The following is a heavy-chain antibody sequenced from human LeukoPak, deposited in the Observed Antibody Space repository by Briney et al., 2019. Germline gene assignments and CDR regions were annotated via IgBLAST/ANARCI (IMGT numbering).Heavy chain of an antibody. V-gene: IGHV4-4*07. D-gene: IGHD5-12*01. J-gene: IGHJ4*02. Sequence: PSETLSLTCTVPGGSISSYYWSWIRQPAGKGLEWIGRIYTSGSTNYNPSLKSRVTMSVDTSKNQFSLKLSSVTAADTAVYYCARGETLSGYDFLDYWGQGTLVTVSS. CDR1: GGSISSYY. CDR2: IYTSGST. CDR3: ARGETLSGYDFLDY.